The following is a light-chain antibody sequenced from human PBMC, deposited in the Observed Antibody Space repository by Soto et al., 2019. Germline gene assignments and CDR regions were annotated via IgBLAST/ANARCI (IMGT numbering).Light chain of an antibody. J-gene: IGKJ5*01. CDR1: QTIASRY. CDR3: DQYDTSPPT. Sequence: SPGTLSLSPGERATLSFRASQTIASRYLAWYQHQPGQAPRLLIYRTFARAPGIPDRFSGGGSGTDFTLTISRLEREDFAAYYCDQYDTSPPTFGQGTRLEIK. CDR2: RTF. V-gene: IGKV3-20*01.